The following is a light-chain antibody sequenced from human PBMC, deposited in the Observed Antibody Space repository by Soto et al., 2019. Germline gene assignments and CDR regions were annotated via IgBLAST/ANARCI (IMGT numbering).Light chain of an antibody. Sequence: DIHLTQSPSFLSTSLGDRVTSTCVSSQGTKSFLAWFQQKPGKAPNLLISAASTLQSGVPSRFSGSGSGTEFTLTISGLQPEDVATYYCQQLNSYPLTFGGGTKVDI. J-gene: IGKJ4*01. CDR2: AAS. CDR1: QGTKSF. CDR3: QQLNSYPLT. V-gene: IGKV1-9*01.